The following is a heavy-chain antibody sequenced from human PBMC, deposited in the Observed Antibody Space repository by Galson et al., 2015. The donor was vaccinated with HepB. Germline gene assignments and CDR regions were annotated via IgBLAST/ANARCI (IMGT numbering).Heavy chain of an antibody. CDR3: ARGACSTNNCFPFDH. CDR2: ISGSAQST. D-gene: IGHD2-2*01. V-gene: IGHV3-23*01. J-gene: IGHJ4*02. Sequence: SLRLSCAASGFTYNTYAMAWVRQSPGEGLEWVSSISGSAQSTDYADSVKGRFIISRDNSKNTVYLQINGLGVEDTAVYYCARGACSTNNCFPFDHWGQGNLVTVSS. CDR1: GFTYNTYA.